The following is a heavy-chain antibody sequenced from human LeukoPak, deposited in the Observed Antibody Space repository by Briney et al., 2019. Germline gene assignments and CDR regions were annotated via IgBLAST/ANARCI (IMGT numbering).Heavy chain of an antibody. CDR2: IYYTGST. Sequence: PSETLSLTCTVSGGSISSYYWSWIRQPPGKGLEWIGYIYYTGSTTYNPSLKSRVTISVDTSKNQFSLKLNSVTAADTAVYYCARHVAVGETAWGQGTLVTVSS. D-gene: IGHD1-26*01. CDR1: GGSISSYY. CDR3: ARHVAVGETA. J-gene: IGHJ5*02. V-gene: IGHV4-59*08.